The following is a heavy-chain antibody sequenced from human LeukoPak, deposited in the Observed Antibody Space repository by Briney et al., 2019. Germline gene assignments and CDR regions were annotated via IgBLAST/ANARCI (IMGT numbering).Heavy chain of an antibody. CDR2: ISAYNGNT. D-gene: IGHD1-26*01. V-gene: IGHV1-18*01. CDR3: ARAPAVGSYLWWFDP. CDR1: GYTFTSYG. Sequence: ASVKVSCKASGYTFTSYGISWVRQAPGQGLEWMGWISAYNGNTNYAQKLQGRVTMTTDTSTSTAYMELRSLRSEDTAVYYCARAPAVGSYLWWFDPWGQGTLVTVSS. J-gene: IGHJ5*02.